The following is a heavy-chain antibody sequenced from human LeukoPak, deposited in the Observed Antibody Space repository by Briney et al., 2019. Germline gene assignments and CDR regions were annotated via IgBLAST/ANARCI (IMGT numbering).Heavy chain of an antibody. J-gene: IGHJ4*02. CDR2: INHSGST. CDR3: ARGAAAYRY. Sequence: KPSETLSLTCAVYGGSFSGYYWSWIRQPPGKGLEWIGEINHSGSTNYNPSLKSRVTISVDTSKNQFSLKLSSVTAADTAVYYCARGAAAYRYWGQGTLVTVSS. CDR1: GGSFSGYY. D-gene: IGHD6-13*01. V-gene: IGHV4-34*01.